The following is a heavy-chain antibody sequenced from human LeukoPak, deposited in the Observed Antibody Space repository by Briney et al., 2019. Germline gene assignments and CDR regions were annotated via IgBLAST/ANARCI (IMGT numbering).Heavy chain of an antibody. CDR1: GFTFSAYA. J-gene: IGHJ5*02. D-gene: IGHD5-18*01. Sequence: GGSLRLSCGASGFTFSAYAMSWVRQAPGKGLEWVSSISGSGGSTYYADSVKGRFTISRDSSKNTLYLQMNSLRAEDTAVYYCANPGHTAMGTWGQGTLVTVSS. CDR3: ANPGHTAMGT. V-gene: IGHV3-23*01. CDR2: ISGSGGST.